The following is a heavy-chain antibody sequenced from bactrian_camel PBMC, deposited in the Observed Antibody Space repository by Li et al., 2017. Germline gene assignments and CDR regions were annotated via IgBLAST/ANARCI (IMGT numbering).Heavy chain of an antibody. CDR1: TVDYNRRC. V-gene: IGHV3-3*01. J-gene: IGHJ6*01. CDR2: IRARAATT. Sequence: VQLVESGGGSVQAGGSLRLSCAVSTVDYNRRCIGWFRQAPGKEREGVAAIRARAATTYYVDSVKGRFTLSRDNAKNTMYLIMNSLKPEDTAMYYCAADSWARCASNWARPENPEFRYRGQGTQVTVS. CDR3: AADSWARCASNWARPENPEFRY. D-gene: IGHD1*01.